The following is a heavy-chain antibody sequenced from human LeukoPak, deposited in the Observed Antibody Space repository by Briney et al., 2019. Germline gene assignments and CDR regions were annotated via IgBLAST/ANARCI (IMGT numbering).Heavy chain of an antibody. Sequence: GESLKISCKGSEDTFPNYWIGWVRQVPGKGLEWMGVIYPGDFRTRYNPSFQGQVTISVDKSISTAYLQWNSLKASDTAMYYCARRKFTSPWSDPWGQGTLVSVSS. D-gene: IGHD2-2*01. CDR2: IYPGDFRT. J-gene: IGHJ5*02. CDR1: EDTFPNYW. V-gene: IGHV5-51*01. CDR3: ARRKFTSPWSDP.